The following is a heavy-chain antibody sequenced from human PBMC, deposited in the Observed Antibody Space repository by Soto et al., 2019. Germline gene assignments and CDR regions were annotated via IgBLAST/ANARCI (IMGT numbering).Heavy chain of an antibody. CDR2: ISYDGSNK. V-gene: IGHV3-30*18. Sequence: QTGGSLRLSCAASGFTFSSYGMHWVRQAPGKGLEWVAVISYDGSNKYYADSVKGRSTISRDNSKNTLYLQMNSLRAEDTAVYYCAKGIAWELPFYYYYGMDVWGQGTTVTVSS. D-gene: IGHD1-26*01. CDR3: AKGIAWELPFYYYYGMDV. J-gene: IGHJ6*02. CDR1: GFTFSSYG.